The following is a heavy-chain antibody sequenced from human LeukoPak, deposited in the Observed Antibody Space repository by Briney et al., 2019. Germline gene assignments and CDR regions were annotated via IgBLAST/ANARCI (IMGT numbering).Heavy chain of an antibody. J-gene: IGHJ4*02. CDR1: GFTFSSYW. V-gene: IGHV3-7*03. D-gene: IGHD3-10*01. CDR3: ARDGDMVFFGY. Sequence: GGSLRLSCAASGFTFSSYWMSWVRQAPGKGLEWVANIKQDGSEKYYVDSVKGRFTISRDNAKNSLYLQMDSLRAEDTAVYYCARDGDMVFFGYWGQGTLVTVSS. CDR2: IKQDGSEK.